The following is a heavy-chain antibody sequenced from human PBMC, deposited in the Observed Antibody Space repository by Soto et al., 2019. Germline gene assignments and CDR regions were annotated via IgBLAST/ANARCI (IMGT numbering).Heavy chain of an antibody. J-gene: IGHJ4*02. CDR3: ASSTWGYCSGGSCSHYFVL. CDR1: GGSISSGGYY. Sequence: LSLTCTVSGGSISSGGYYWSWIRQHPGKGLEWIGYIYYSGSTYYNPSLKSRVTISVDTSKNQFSLKLSSVTAADTAVYYCASSTWGYCSGGSCSHYFVLWGQRTLVTVPS. CDR2: IYYSGST. V-gene: IGHV4-31*03. D-gene: IGHD2-15*01.